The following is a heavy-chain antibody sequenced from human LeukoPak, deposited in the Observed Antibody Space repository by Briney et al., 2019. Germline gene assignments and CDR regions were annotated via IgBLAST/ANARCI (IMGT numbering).Heavy chain of an antibody. CDR2: IYTTGTT. Sequence: PSETLSLTCTVSNDSINTYSWNWLRQPAGKGLEWIGRIYTTGTTDYNPSLKSRVTMSVDTSKNHFPLKMTSITAADTAVYYCARGVDTAIVSGGYNFFDPWGQGILVTVSS. V-gene: IGHV4-4*07. CDR3: ARGVDTAIVSGGYNFFDP. CDR1: NDSINTYS. J-gene: IGHJ5*02. D-gene: IGHD5-18*01.